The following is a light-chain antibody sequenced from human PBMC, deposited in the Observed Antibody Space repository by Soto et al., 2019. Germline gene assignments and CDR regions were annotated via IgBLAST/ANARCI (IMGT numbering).Light chain of an antibody. Sequence: DLQMTPSPSTLPASVGARVTITCRASQDVSDYLAWYQQRPGKAPRLLIYAASTLQSGVPSRFSGSGSGTEFTLTISSLQPEDFATYSCQQLSSYPLTFGGGTKVEI. CDR1: QDVSDY. CDR2: AAS. V-gene: IGKV1-9*01. J-gene: IGKJ4*01. CDR3: QQLSSYPLT.